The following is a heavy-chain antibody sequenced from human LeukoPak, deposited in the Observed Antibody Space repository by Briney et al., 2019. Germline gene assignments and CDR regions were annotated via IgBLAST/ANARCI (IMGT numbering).Heavy chain of an antibody. CDR1: GFTVSSNY. CDR2: IYSGGST. Sequence: GGSLRLSCAASGFTVSSNYMSWVRQAPGKGLEWVSVIYSGGSTYYADSVKGRFTISRDNSKNTLYLQMNSLRAEDTAVYYCARTLTGQNIVNHFDYWGQGTLVTVSS. CDR3: ARTLTGQNIVNHFDY. V-gene: IGHV3-53*01. D-gene: IGHD2/OR15-2a*01. J-gene: IGHJ4*02.